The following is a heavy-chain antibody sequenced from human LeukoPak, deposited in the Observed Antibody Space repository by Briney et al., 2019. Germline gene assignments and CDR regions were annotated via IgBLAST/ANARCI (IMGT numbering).Heavy chain of an antibody. D-gene: IGHD2-21*02. CDR1: GFTLSSYG. J-gene: IGHJ4*02. CDR2: IWYDGSNK. CDR3: ARGTALNSYYFDY. V-gene: IGHV3-33*01. Sequence: GRSLRLSCAASGFTLSSYGMHGVRQAPGRGLEWVAVIWYDGSNKYYAHSVKGRFTISRDNSKNTRYLQMKSLRAEDTAVYYCARGTALNSYYFDYWGQGTLVTVSS.